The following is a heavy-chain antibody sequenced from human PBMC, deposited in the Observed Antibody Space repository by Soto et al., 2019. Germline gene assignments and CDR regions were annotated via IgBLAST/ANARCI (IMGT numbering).Heavy chain of an antibody. D-gene: IGHD5-12*01. CDR1: GTSISSYY. CDR3: ARGSFYSGYDHYDY. V-gene: IGHV4-59*01. CDR2: IHYSGTT. J-gene: IGHJ4*02. Sequence: SETLSLTCTVSGTSISSYYWSWIRQPPGKGLEWIANIHYSGTTNYNPSLASRVTLSVDTSKNQFSLKLSSVTAADTAVYYCARGSFYSGYDHYDYWGQGTLVTVSS.